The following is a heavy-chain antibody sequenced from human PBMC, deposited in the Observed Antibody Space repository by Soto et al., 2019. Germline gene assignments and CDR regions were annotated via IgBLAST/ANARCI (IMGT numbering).Heavy chain of an antibody. J-gene: IGHJ4*02. D-gene: IGHD3-10*01. CDR3: AKGVNYYGSGSYWFDY. Sequence: EVQLVESGGVVVQPGGSLRLSCAASGFTFDDYTMHWVRQAPGKGLEWVSLISWDGGSTYYADSVKGRFTISRDNSKNSLYLQMNSLRTEDTALYYCAKGVNYYGSGSYWFDYWGQGTLVTVSS. CDR1: GFTFDDYT. V-gene: IGHV3-43*01. CDR2: ISWDGGST.